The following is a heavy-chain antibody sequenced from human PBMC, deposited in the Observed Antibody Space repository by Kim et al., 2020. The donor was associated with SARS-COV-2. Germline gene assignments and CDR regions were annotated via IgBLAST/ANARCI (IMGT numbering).Heavy chain of an antibody. CDR3: TRGPYSDYFDS. D-gene: IGHD4-4*01. CDR2: IYQSGST. CDR1: GGSITSGDYS. J-gene: IGHJ4*02. V-gene: IGHV4-30-2*01. Sequence: SETLSLTCAVSGGSITSGDYSWSWIRQPPEKGLEWIASIYQSGSTYYSPSLKSRATISVDRSKNQFSLKLTSVTAADTAVYSSTRGPYSDYFDSSGQGT.